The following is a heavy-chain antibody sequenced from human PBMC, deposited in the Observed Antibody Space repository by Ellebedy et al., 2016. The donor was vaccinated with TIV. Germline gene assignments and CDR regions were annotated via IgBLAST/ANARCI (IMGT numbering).Heavy chain of an antibody. V-gene: IGHV3-74*01. CDR1: GFTFSSSW. D-gene: IGHD3-10*01. CDR2: INSDGSST. Sequence: GESLKISCAASGFTFSSSWMHWVRQAPGKGLVWVSRINSDGSSTSYADSVKGRFTISRDNAKNTLHLQMNSLRAEDTAVYYCARGGSREGPSIYYGMDVWGQGTTVTVSS. J-gene: IGHJ6*02. CDR3: ARGGSREGPSIYYGMDV.